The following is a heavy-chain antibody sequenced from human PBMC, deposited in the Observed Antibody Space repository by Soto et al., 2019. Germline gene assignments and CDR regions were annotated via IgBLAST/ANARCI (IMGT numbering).Heavy chain of an antibody. V-gene: IGHV3-23*01. J-gene: IGHJ4*02. Sequence: EVQLLESGGGLVQPGGSLRLSCAASGFTFSSYAMSWVRQAPGKGLEWVSAISGSGGSTYYADSVKGRFTISRDNSKNALYLQMNSLGAEDTAEYYCANGRPFDWLLQSLDYWGQGTLVAFSS. CDR3: ANGRPFDWLLQSLDY. D-gene: IGHD3-9*01. CDR1: GFTFSSYA. CDR2: ISGSGGST.